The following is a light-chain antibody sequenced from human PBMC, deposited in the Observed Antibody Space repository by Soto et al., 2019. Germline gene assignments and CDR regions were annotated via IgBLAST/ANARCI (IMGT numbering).Light chain of an antibody. J-gene: IGKJ2*01. CDR3: QQYDNLPYT. CDR2: DAS. Sequence: DIQMTQSPSSLSASVGDKVTITCQASQDIKNYLNWYQQKPGKAPKLLIYDASNLETGVSSTFSGSGSGTDFILTITSLQPEHIATYFCQQYDNLPYTFGQGTKLEIK. V-gene: IGKV1-33*01. CDR1: QDIKNY.